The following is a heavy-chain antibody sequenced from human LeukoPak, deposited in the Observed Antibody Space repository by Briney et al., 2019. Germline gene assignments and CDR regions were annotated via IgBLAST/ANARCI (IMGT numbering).Heavy chain of an antibody. D-gene: IGHD6-13*01. J-gene: IGHJ3*02. CDR1: GFTFSSYW. CDR2: VNIDGSSA. CDR3: AMQQSYGFDS. V-gene: IGHV3-74*03. Sequence: GGSLRLSCAASGFTFSSYWMHWVRQAPGKGLVWVSRVNIDGSSAMYADSVKGRFTISRDNAKNTLYLQMNSLRAEDTAAYYCAMQQSYGFDSWGQGTMVTASS.